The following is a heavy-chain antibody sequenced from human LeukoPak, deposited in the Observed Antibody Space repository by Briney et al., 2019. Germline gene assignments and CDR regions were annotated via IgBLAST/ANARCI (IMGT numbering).Heavy chain of an antibody. D-gene: IGHD3-22*01. CDR1: EFSVGSNY. V-gene: IGHV3-66*01. Sequence: GGSLRLSCAASEFSVGSNYMTWVRQAPGKGLEWVSLIYSGGSTYYADSVKGRFTISRDNSKNTLYLQMNSLRAEDTAVYYCAKSYYDSSGYRGDLEYWGQGTLVTVSS. CDR2: IYSGGST. CDR3: AKSYYDSSGYRGDLEY. J-gene: IGHJ4*02.